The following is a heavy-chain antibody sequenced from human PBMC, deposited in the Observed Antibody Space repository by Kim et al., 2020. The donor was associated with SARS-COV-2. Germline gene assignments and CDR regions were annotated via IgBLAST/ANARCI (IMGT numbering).Heavy chain of an antibody. Sequence: GGSLRLSCAASGFTFSSYGMHWVRQAPGKGLEWVAVIWYDGSNKYYADSVKGRVTIARDNSKNTLYLQMNSLRAEDKAVYYCARDYDILAGYFFDYWGQGTLVTVSS. CDR2: IWYDGSNK. D-gene: IGHD3-9*01. CDR1: GFTFSSYG. V-gene: IGHV3-33*01. J-gene: IGHJ4*02. CDR3: ARDYDILAGYFFDY.